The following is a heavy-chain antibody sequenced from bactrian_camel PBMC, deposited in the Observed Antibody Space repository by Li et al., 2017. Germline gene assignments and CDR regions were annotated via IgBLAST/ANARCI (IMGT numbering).Heavy chain of an antibody. CDR3: AADAGPCLGRRTWTSAYRYDY. Sequence: HVQLVESGGGSVQAGGSLRLSCSPSGYTSGTYCMGWFRQVPGQEHEAVAFWRSDHTATYANAVKGRFTISRDNAKATLYLQMNAVKPEDTAMYYCAADAGPCLGRRTWTSAYRYDYWGQGTQVTVS. CDR1: GYTSGTYC. J-gene: IGHJ4*01. CDR2: WRSDHTA. V-gene: IGHV3S55*01. D-gene: IGHD1*01.